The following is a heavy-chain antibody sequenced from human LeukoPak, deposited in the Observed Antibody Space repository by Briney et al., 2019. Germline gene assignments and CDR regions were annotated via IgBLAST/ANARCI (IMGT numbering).Heavy chain of an antibody. D-gene: IGHD5-12*01. J-gene: IGHJ4*02. CDR2: INPDGDGM. Sequence: GGSLRLSCTASGFTFKRSWMNWIRQAPGKGLEWVANINPDGDGMRFVDSVKGRFTMSRDNAQSSLHLQMNSLRVEDTAFYYCAAWTDRGYSYWGQGVLVTVSS. V-gene: IGHV3-7*01. CDR1: GFTFKRSW. CDR3: AAWTDRGYSY.